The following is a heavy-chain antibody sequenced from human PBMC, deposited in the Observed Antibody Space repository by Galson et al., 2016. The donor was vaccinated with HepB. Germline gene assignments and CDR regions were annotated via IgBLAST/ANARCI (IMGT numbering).Heavy chain of an antibody. CDR2: TYYRSEWYN. CDR3: ARDYCRSISCYAGNDFDY. D-gene: IGHD2-2*01. V-gene: IGHV6-1*01. CDR1: GDSVSSSGAA. Sequence: CAISGDSVSSSGAAWNWIRQSPSRGLEWPGRTYYRSEWYNDYAVSMKSRITINADTSKNQFSLQLNSVTPEDTAVYYCARDYCRSISCYAGNDFDYWGQGTLVTVSS. J-gene: IGHJ4*02.